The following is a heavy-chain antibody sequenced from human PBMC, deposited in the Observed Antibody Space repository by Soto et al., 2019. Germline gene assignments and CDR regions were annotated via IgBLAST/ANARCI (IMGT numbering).Heavy chain of an antibody. Sequence: SVKVSCKASGGTFSSYAISWVRQAPGQGLEWMGGIIPIFGTANYAQKFQGRVTITADESTSTAYMELSSLRSEDTAVYYCARAGYKTTPYYYYGMDVWGQGTTVTVSS. CDR1: GGTFSSYA. D-gene: IGHD1-20*01. CDR2: IIPIFGTA. V-gene: IGHV1-69*13. CDR3: ARAGYKTTPYYYYGMDV. J-gene: IGHJ6*02.